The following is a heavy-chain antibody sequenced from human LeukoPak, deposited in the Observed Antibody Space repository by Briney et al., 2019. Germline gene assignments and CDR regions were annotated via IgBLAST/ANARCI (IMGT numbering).Heavy chain of an antibody. V-gene: IGHV4-31*03. CDR1: GGSISSGGYY. CDR2: IYYSGST. Sequence: SETLSLTCTVSGGSISSGGYYWSWIRQHPGKGLEWIGYIYYSGSTYYNPSLKSRVTISVDTSKSQFSLKLSSVTAADTAVYYCARDLDGYFDYWGQGTLVTVSS. D-gene: IGHD1-1*01. J-gene: IGHJ4*02. CDR3: ARDLDGYFDY.